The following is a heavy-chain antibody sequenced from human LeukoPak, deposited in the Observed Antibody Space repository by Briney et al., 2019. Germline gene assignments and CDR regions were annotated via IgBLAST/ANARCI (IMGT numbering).Heavy chain of an antibody. D-gene: IGHD5-18*01. CDR2: ISSSISTI. CDR3: ARIRTYLIQRGAPGAAFGM. Sequence: AGGSLRLSCAASGFTFSSYSMNWVRQAPGKGLEWVSYISSSISTIYYADSVKGRFTISRDNAKNSLYLQMNSLTAEDTPVYYCARIRTYLIQRGAPGAAFGMWGQGTMVTVSS. J-gene: IGHJ3*02. V-gene: IGHV3-48*01. CDR1: GFTFSSYS.